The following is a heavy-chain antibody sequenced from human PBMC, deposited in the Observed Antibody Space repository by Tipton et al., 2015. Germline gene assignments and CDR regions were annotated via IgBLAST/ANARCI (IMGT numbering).Heavy chain of an antibody. V-gene: IGHV6-1*01. CDR1: GDSVSSNTAA. CDR2: TYYRSKWYN. CDR3: ARHYCSGDTCYHFDY. J-gene: IGHJ4*02. D-gene: IGHD2-15*01. Sequence: GLVKPSQTLSLTCAISGDSVSSNTAAWHWFRRSPSRGLEWLGRTYYRSKWYNDYAVSVKSRITINPDTSKNQLSLQLNSVTPEDTAVYYCARHYCSGDTCYHFDYWGQGTLVTVSS.